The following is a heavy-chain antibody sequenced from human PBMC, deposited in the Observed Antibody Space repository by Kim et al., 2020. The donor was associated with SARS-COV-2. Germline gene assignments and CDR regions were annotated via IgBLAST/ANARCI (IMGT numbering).Heavy chain of an antibody. CDR3: AKDLDIVVVPAASLFDY. V-gene: IGHV3-30*18. CDR2: ISYDGSNK. D-gene: IGHD2-2*01. J-gene: IGHJ4*02. Sequence: GGSLRLSCAASGFTFSSYGMHWVRQAPGKGLEWVAVISYDGSNKYYADSVKGRFTISRDNSKNTLYLQMNSLRAEDTAVYYCAKDLDIVVVPAASLFDYWGQGTLVTVSS. CDR1: GFTFSSYG.